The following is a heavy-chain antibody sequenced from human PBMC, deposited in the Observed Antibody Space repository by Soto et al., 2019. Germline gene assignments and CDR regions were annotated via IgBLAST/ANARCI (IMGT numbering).Heavy chain of an antibody. V-gene: IGHV3-74*01. CDR2: MNSDGSTT. J-gene: IGHJ4*02. CDR1: GFTFGSYG. Sequence: GGSLRLSCAASGFTFGSYGMHWVRQAPGKGLEWVSRMNSDGSTTDYADSVKGRFTVSRDNAKNTLYLQMISLRAEDTAVYYCATAEVDYWGPGTLVTVSS. CDR3: ATAEVDY.